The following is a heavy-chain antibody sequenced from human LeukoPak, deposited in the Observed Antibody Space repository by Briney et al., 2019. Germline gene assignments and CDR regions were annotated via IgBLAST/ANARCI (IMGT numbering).Heavy chain of an antibody. J-gene: IGHJ4*02. V-gene: IGHV3-21*01. D-gene: IGHD5-12*01. CDR3: ARGRDGYNEH. CDR2: ISSSSSYI. CDR1: GFTFSSYS. Sequence: GGSLRLSCAASGFTFSSYSITWVRQAPGKGLGWVSSISSSSSYIYYADSVKGRFTISRDNAKNSLYLQMNSLRAEDTAVYYCARGRDGYNEHWGQGTLVTVSS.